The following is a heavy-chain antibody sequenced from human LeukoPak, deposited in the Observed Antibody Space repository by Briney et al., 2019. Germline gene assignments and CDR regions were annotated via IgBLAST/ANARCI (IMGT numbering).Heavy chain of an antibody. Sequence: GGSVRVSCKASGYTFTGYYMHWVRQAPGQGLEWMGWINTKGGRTNYAQKFKGRLTMTRDRSISTAYMEISRLRSDDTAVYYCARDFYRGSSGYSDFDYWGQGTLVTVSS. D-gene: IGHD3-22*01. V-gene: IGHV1-2*02. J-gene: IGHJ4*02. CDR3: ARDFYRGSSGYSDFDY. CDR1: GYTFTGYY. CDR2: INTKGGRT.